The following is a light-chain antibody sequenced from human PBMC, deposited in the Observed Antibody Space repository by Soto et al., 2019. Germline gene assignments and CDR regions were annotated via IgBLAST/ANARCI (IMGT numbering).Light chain of an antibody. CDR2: EVS. J-gene: IGLJ1*01. CDR1: SSDVGGYNY. CDR3: SSYTSSSNYV. Sequence: QSALTQPPSASGSPGQSVTISCTGTSSDVGGYNYVSWYQQHPGKAPKLMIYEVSERPSGVPDRFSGSKSSNTASLTVSGLQAEDEADYYCSSYTSSSNYVFGTGTKLTVL. V-gene: IGLV2-8*01.